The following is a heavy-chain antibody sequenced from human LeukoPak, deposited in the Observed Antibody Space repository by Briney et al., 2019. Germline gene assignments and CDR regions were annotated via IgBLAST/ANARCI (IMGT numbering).Heavy chain of an antibody. CDR2: IRPSGDNT. Sequence: GGSLRLSCAASGFTFSSYDMTWVRQAPGRGLEWVSSIRPSGDNTYYGDSVKGRFTISRDNAKNSLYLQMNRLRAEDTAVYYCARPRGCGSSRCNNFDYWGQGTLVTVSS. V-gene: IGHV3-21*01. CDR3: ARPRGCGSSRCNNFDY. CDR1: GFTFSSYD. J-gene: IGHJ4*02. D-gene: IGHD2-2*01.